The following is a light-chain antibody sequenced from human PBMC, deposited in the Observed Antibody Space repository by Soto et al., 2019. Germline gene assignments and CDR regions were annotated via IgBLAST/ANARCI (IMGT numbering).Light chain of an antibody. V-gene: IGKV3-11*01. CDR1: QSVIIY. CDR2: DAS. CDR3: QQRSNWPLT. J-gene: IGKJ4*01. Sequence: IVLTHSPCTLSLSPGERATLSFRASQSVIIYLAWYQQKPGQAPRLLIYDASNRATGIPARFSGSGSGTDFTLTISSLEPEDFAVYYCQQRSNWPLTFGGGTKVDIK.